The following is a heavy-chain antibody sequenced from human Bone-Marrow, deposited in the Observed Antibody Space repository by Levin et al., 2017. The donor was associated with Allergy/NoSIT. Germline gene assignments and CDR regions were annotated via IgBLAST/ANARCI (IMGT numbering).Heavy chain of an antibody. V-gene: IGHV4-4*02. D-gene: IGHD1-1*01. CDR1: GDSISTGNW. CDR3: VRAASEPLTTPVLKFYFDY. Sequence: SETLSLTCAVSGDSISTGNWWYWVRQSPGRGLEWIGDIYQSGSTNYNPSLGGRVTISIDKSKNQLSLKLISVTAADTAMYYCVRAASEPLTTPVLKFYFDYWGPGTLVTVSS. CDR2: IYQSGST. J-gene: IGHJ4*02.